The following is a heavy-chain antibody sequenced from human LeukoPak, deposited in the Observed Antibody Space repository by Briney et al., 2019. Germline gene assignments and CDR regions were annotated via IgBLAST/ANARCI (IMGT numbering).Heavy chain of an antibody. CDR3: ARDQYDTWSRRGNFDS. CDR1: GFTFSSYW. Sequence: GGSLRLSCAASGFTFSSYWMTWVRQAPGKGLEWVANIKLDGSEKNYVDSVKGRFTISRDNTKNSLYLQMNSLRVEDTAVFYCARDQYDTWSRRGNFDSWGQGTLVIVSS. J-gene: IGHJ4*02. CDR2: IKLDGSEK. V-gene: IGHV3-7*03. D-gene: IGHD3-3*01.